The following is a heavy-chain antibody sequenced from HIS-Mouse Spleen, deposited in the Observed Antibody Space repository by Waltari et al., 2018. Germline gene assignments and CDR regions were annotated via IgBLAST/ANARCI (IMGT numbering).Heavy chain of an antibody. V-gene: IGHV4-39*07. D-gene: IGHD6-13*01. Sequence: QLQLQESGPGLVKPSETLSLTCTVSGGSISSSSYYWGWIRQPPGKGLEWIGRSYYSGGTCDNPSLKSRVTISVDTSKNQFSLKLSSVTAADTAVYYCAREIPYSSSWYDWYFDLWGRGTLVTVSS. CDR1: GGSISSSSYY. CDR2: SYYSGGT. J-gene: IGHJ2*01. CDR3: AREIPYSSSWYDWYFDL.